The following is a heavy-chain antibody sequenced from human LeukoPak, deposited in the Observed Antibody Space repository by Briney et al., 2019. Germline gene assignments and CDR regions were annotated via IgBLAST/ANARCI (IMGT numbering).Heavy chain of an antibody. J-gene: IGHJ4*02. V-gene: IGHV3-33*01. CDR2: IWYDGSNK. D-gene: IGHD4-23*01. CDR3: ARDGYGGRFDY. Sequence: PGGSLRLSCAASRFTFSSYGMHWVRQAPGKGLEWVAVIWYDGSNKDYADSVKGRFIISRDNSKNTLYLQMNSLREEDTAVYYCARDGYGGRFDYWGQGTLVTVFS. CDR1: RFTFSSYG.